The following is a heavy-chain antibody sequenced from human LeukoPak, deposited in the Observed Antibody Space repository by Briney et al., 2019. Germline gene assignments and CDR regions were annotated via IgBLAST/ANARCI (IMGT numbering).Heavy chain of an antibody. Sequence: GGSLRLSCAASGITFNSCGMSWVRQAPGKGLEWVSSITAGGSSTFYADSAKGRFTISRDNSKNTLYLQMNSLRAEDTAVYYCANRGSGRYYFDYWGQGTLVTVSS. J-gene: IGHJ4*02. CDR2: ITAGGSST. CDR3: ANRGSGRYYFDY. D-gene: IGHD3-10*01. V-gene: IGHV3-23*01. CDR1: GITFNSCG.